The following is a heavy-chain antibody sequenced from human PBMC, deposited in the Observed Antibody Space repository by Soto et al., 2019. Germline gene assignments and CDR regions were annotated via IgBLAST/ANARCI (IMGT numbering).Heavy chain of an antibody. V-gene: IGHV1-18*01. Sequence: QVQLVQSGAGVKKPGASVKVSCKASGYTFPSIGISWVRQAPGQGLEWMGWISPYNRNTYYAQRLQGRVTMTTDTSTSTAYMELRSLRSDDTAVYYCARDLDGSGNYYTDYWGQGTLVTVSS. J-gene: IGHJ4*02. CDR2: ISPYNRNT. D-gene: IGHD3-10*01. CDR1: GYTFPSIG. CDR3: ARDLDGSGNYYTDY.